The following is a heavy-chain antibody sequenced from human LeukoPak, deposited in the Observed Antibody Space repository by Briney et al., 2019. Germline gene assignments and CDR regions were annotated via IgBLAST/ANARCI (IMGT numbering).Heavy chain of an antibody. CDR3: ANGPEWRGFGNYYYYMDV. J-gene: IGHJ6*03. D-gene: IGHD3-10*01. CDR2: IRYDGSNK. CDR1: GFTFSSYG. Sequence: GGSLRLSCAASGFTFSSYGMHWVRQAPGKGLEWVAFIRYDGSNKYYADSVKGRFTISRDNSKNTLYLQMNSLGAEDTAVYYCANGPEWRGFGNYYYYMDVWGKGTTVTVSS. V-gene: IGHV3-30*02.